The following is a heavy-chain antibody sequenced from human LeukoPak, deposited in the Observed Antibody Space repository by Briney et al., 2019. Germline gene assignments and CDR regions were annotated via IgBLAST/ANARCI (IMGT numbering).Heavy chain of an antibody. Sequence: SETLSLTCTVSGGSISSYYWSWIRQPPGKGLEWIGYIYYSGSNNYNPSLKSRLTISVDTSKNQFSLKLSSVTAADTAVYYCARITYYYDTSGYYQYYFDYWGQGTLVTVSS. CDR1: GGSISSYY. D-gene: IGHD3-22*01. V-gene: IGHV4-59*01. J-gene: IGHJ4*02. CDR2: IYYSGSN. CDR3: ARITYYYDTSGYYQYYFDY.